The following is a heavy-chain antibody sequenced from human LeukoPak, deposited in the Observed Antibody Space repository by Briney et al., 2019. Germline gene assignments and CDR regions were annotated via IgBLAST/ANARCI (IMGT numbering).Heavy chain of an antibody. Sequence: GGSLRLSCAASGFTVSSNYMSWVRQAPGKGLEWVSVIYSGGSTYYADSVKGRFTISRDNSKNTLYLQMNSLRAEDTAVYYCARVRVGMVRGVISYYYMDVWGKGTTVTISS. V-gene: IGHV3-66*01. CDR3: ARVRVGMVRGVISYYYMDV. CDR1: GFTVSSNY. J-gene: IGHJ6*03. CDR2: IYSGGST. D-gene: IGHD3-10*01.